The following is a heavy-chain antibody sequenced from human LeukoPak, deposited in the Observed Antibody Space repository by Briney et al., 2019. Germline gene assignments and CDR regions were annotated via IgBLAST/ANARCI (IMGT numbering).Heavy chain of an antibody. J-gene: IGHJ6*03. V-gene: IGHV1-69*06. Sequence: SVKVSCKASGGTFSNYAISWVRQAPGQGLEWMGGIIPIFGTANYAQKFQGRVTMTEDTSTDTAYMELSSLRSEDTAVYYCATRGPFGVAGAPYYMDVWGKGTTVTVSS. CDR3: ATRGPFGVAGAPYYMDV. CDR2: IIPIFGTA. CDR1: GGTFSNYA. D-gene: IGHD3-3*01.